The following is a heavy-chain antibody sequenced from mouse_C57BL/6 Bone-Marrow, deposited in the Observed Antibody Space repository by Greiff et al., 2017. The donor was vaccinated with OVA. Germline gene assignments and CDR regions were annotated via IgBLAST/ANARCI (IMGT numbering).Heavy chain of an antibody. Sequence: QVQLQQSGAELARPGASVKLSCKASGYTFTSYGISWVKQRTGQGLEWIGEIYPRSGNTYYNEKFKGKATLTADKSSSTAYMELRSLTSEDSAVYFCATVDGPYGFAYWGQGTLVTVSA. V-gene: IGHV1-81*01. CDR1: GYTFTSYG. CDR2: IYPRSGNT. CDR3: ATVDGPYGFAY. J-gene: IGHJ3*01. D-gene: IGHD2-3*01.